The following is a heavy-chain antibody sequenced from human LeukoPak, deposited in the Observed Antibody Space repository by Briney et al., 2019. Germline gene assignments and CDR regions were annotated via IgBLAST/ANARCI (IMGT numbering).Heavy chain of an antibody. CDR2: IFHTGST. Sequence: SETLPLTCTVSGYSITRGYYWGWIRQPPGKGPEWIASIFHTGSTYYNPSLKSRVTISVDTSKNQFSLKLSSVTAADTAVYYCARDFGDYYYYYYMDVWGKGTTVTVSS. V-gene: IGHV4-38-2*02. D-gene: IGHD2-21*02. CDR1: GYSITRGYY. CDR3: ARDFGDYYYYYYMDV. J-gene: IGHJ6*03.